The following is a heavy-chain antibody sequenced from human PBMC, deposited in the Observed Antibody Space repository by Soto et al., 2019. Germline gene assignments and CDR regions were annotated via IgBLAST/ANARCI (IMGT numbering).Heavy chain of an antibody. Sequence: QVQLVQSGGEVKEPGASVKVSCKASGYTITSYGFSWVRQAPGQGLEWMGWISGYSGDTKYSQKFHDRVTMATATSTTTGQMELRSLTSDDTAVFYLESDNGLWMVDPWGQGMLVSVSS. CDR2: ISGYSGDT. V-gene: IGHV1-18*01. CDR3: ESDNGLWMVDP. D-gene: IGHD2-8*01. CDR1: GYTITSYG. J-gene: IGHJ5*02.